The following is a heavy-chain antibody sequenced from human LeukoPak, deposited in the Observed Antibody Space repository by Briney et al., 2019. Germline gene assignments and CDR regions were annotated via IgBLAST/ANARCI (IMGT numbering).Heavy chain of an antibody. CDR1: GYTFTSYD. V-gene: IGHV1-8*01. Sequence: GASVKVSCKASGYTFTSYDINWVRQATGQGLEWMGWMNPNSGNTGYAQKFQGRVTMTRNTSISTAYMELSSLRSEDTAVYYCARGRARYFDWLLNYYYYYYMDVWGKGTTVTISS. CDR2: MNPNSGNT. D-gene: IGHD3-9*01. J-gene: IGHJ6*03. CDR3: ARGRARYFDWLLNYYYYYYMDV.